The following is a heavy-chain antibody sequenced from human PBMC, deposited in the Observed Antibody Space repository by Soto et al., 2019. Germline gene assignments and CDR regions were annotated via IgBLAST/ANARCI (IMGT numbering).Heavy chain of an antibody. CDR1: GGSFSGYY. V-gene: IGHV4-34*01. Sequence: SETLSLTCAVYGGSFSGYYWSWIRQPPGKGLEWIGEINHSGSTNYNPSLKSRVTISVDTSKNRFSLKLSSVTAADTAVYYCARGPGIVGATTGHWFDPWGQGTLVTVSS. CDR3: ARGPGIVGATTGHWFDP. CDR2: INHSGST. J-gene: IGHJ5*02. D-gene: IGHD1-26*01.